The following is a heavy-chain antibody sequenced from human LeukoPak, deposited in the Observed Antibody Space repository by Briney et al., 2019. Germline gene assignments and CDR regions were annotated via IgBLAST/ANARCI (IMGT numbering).Heavy chain of an antibody. Sequence: ASVKASCKASGYTFTGYYMHWVRQAPGPGLEWMGWINPNIGGTNYAPKFQGRVTMTRDKSISTAYMGLSRLRSEDTAVYYCASLTGFPYSSSWDGVNDQDYWGQGTLVTVSS. J-gene: IGHJ4*02. CDR2: INPNIGGT. V-gene: IGHV1-2*02. CDR3: ASLTGFPYSSSWDGVNDQDY. D-gene: IGHD6-13*01. CDR1: GYTFTGYY.